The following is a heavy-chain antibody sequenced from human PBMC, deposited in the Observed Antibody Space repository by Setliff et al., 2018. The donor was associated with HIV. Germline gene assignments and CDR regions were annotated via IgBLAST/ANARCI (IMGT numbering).Heavy chain of an antibody. V-gene: IGHV2-5*02. J-gene: IGHJ3*02. CDR2: IYWDDDK. Sequence: GSGPTLVNPTQTLTLTCTFSGLSLSTSGVGVGWIRQPPGKALEWLALIYWDDDKRYSPSLRSRLTITKDTSKNQVVLTMTNMDPVDTATYYCAHKSIQLWSYDAFDIWGQGTMVTVSS. CDR3: AHKSIQLWSYDAFDI. D-gene: IGHD5-18*01. CDR1: GLSLSTSGVG.